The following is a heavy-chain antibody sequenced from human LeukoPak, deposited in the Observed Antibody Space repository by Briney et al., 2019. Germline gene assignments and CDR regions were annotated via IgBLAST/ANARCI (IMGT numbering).Heavy chain of an antibody. J-gene: IGHJ4*02. CDR3: ARDRIPYSSGWYEAFDY. V-gene: IGHV4-34*01. Sequence: SETLSLTCAVYGGSFSGYYWSWIRQPPGKGVEWIGEINHSGSTNYNPSLKSRVTISVDTSKNQFSLKLNSVTAADTAVYYCARDRIPYSSGWYEAFDYWGQGTLVTVSS. CDR2: INHSGST. D-gene: IGHD6-19*01. CDR1: GGSFSGYY.